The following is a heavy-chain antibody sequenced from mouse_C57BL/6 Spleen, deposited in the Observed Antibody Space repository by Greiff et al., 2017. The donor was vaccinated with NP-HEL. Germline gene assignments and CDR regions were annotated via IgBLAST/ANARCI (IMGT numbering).Heavy chain of an antibody. J-gene: IGHJ4*01. Sequence: EVQLVESGPGLVKPSQSLSLTCSVTGYSITSGYYWNWIRQFPGNKLEWMGYISYDGSNNYNPSLKNRISITRDTSKNQFFLKLNSVTTEDTATYYCARERGNYLGNYAMDYWGQGTSVTVSS. CDR1: GYSITSGYY. D-gene: IGHD2-1*01. CDR3: ARERGNYLGNYAMDY. CDR2: ISYDGSN. V-gene: IGHV3-6*01.